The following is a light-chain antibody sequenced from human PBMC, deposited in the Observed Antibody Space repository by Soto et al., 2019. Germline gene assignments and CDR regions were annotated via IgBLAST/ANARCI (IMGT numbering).Light chain of an antibody. V-gene: IGKV1-5*01. Sequence: DIQMTQSPFSLSASVGDRVTITCRATQSISIWLAWYQHKPGKAPKLLIYDASTLESGVPSRFSGSGSGTEFTLTISSLQPDDFATYYCQQYGGTYTFGQGTKLEI. J-gene: IGKJ2*01. CDR1: QSISIW. CDR2: DAS. CDR3: QQYGGTYT.